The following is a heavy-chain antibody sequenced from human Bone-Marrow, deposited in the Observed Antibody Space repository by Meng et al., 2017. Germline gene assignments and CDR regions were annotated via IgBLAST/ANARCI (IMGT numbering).Heavy chain of an antibody. V-gene: IGHV3-7*01. D-gene: IGHD1-26*01. Sequence: GGSLRLSCVVSGFTFSAYWMNWVRQAPGKGLEWVANIKQDGSEKYYVDSVKGRFTISRDNAKNSLYLQMNRLRAEDTAVYYCARCDEDYSGNYPDVFDIWGQGTMVTVSS. J-gene: IGHJ3*02. CDR1: GFTFSAYW. CDR3: ARCDEDYSGNYPDVFDI. CDR2: IKQDGSEK.